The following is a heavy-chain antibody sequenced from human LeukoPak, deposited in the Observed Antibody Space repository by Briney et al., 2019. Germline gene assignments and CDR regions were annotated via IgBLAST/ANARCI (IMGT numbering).Heavy chain of an antibody. J-gene: IGHJ4*02. CDR3: ASQRDDYVWGSYRRYFDY. CDR1: GGSISSYY. Sequence: TSETLSLTCTVSGGSISSYYWSWIRQPAGKGLEWIGRIYTGGSTNYNPSLKSRVTISVDRSKNQFSLKLSSVTAADTAVYYCASQRDDYVWGSYRRYFDYWGQGTLVTVSS. D-gene: IGHD3-16*02. CDR2: IYTGGST. V-gene: IGHV4-4*07.